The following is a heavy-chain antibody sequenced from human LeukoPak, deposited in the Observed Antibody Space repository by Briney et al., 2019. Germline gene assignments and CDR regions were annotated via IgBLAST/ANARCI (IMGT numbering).Heavy chain of an antibody. J-gene: IGHJ4*02. CDR1: GGSISSSSYS. V-gene: IGHV4-39*01. D-gene: IGHD6-13*01. CDR3: ASLIAAGYFDH. Sequence: PSETLSLTCTVSGGSISSSSYSWGWVRQPPGKGLEWIGVIYHSGSTYYNPSLKSRLTMSVDTSKNQFSLKLSSVTATDTAVYYCASLIAAGYFDHWGQGTLVTVSS. CDR2: IYHSGST.